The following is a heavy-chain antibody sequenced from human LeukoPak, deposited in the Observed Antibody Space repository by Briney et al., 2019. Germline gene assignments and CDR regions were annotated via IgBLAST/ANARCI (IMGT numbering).Heavy chain of an antibody. CDR3: AKGEVGATIAFDI. J-gene: IGHJ3*02. D-gene: IGHD1-26*01. CDR2: ITGTGGGT. Sequence: GGSLRLSCVASGFTFSSYGMTWVRQAPGKGLEWVSAITGTGGGTYYGDSVKGRFTISRENSKNTLHLQMNNLRAEDTAVYYCAKGEVGATIAFDIWGQGTMVTVSS. V-gene: IGHV3-23*01. CDR1: GFTFSSYG.